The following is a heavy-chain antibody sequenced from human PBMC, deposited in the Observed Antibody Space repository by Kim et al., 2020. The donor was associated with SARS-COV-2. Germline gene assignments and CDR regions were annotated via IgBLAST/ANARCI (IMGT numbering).Heavy chain of an antibody. J-gene: IGHJ6*02. CDR3: ARLGDYYYYGMDV. Sequence: PPPKSRVTISVDTSKNQFSLKLSSVTAADTAVYYCARLGDYYYYGMDVWGQGTTVTVSS. V-gene: IGHV4-59*08.